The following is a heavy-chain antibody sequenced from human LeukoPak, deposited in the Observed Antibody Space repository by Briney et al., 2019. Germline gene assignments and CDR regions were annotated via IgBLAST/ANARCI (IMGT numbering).Heavy chain of an antibody. V-gene: IGHV3-23*01. CDR1: GFTVSSNY. CDR3: AKASLYGDYVAFSFDY. J-gene: IGHJ4*02. D-gene: IGHD4-17*01. Sequence: GGSLRLSCAASGFTVSSNYMSWVRQAPGKGLEWVSAISGSGGSTYYADSVKGRFTISRDNSKNTLYLQMNSLRAEDTAVYYCAKASLYGDYVAFSFDYWGQGTLVTVSS. CDR2: ISGSGGST.